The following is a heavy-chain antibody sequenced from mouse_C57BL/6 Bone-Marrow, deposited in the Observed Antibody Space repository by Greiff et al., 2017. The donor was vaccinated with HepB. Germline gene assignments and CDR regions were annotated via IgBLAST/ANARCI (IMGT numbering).Heavy chain of an antibody. CDR2: ILPGSGST. D-gene: IGHD1-1*01. CDR3: ARRIYGGFAY. CDR1: GYTFTGYW. V-gene: IGHV1-9*01. J-gene: IGHJ3*01. Sequence: VKLMESGAELMKPGASVKLSCKATGYTFTGYWIEWVKQRPGHGLEWIGEILPGSGSTNYNAKFKGKATFTADTSSNTAYMQLSSLTTEDSAIYYCARRIYGGFAYWGQGTLVTVSA.